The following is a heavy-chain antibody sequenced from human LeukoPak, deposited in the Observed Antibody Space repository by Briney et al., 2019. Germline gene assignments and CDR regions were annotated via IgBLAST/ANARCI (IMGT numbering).Heavy chain of an antibody. V-gene: IGHV3-11*04. CDR1: GFTFSDYY. CDR2: ISSSGSTI. CDR3: ARDLSNDVSQRSRSFDF. J-gene: IGHJ4*02. Sequence: GGSLRLSCAASGFTFSDYYMSWVRQAPGKGLEWVSYISSSGSTIYYADSVKGRFTISRDNAKNSLYLQMNSLRAEDTAVYYWARDLSNDVSQRSRSFDFGGQGTLVTVSS. D-gene: IGHD1-1*01.